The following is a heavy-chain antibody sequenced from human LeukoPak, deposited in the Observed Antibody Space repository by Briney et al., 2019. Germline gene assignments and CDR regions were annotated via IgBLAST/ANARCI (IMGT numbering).Heavy chain of an antibody. J-gene: IGHJ6*02. D-gene: IGHD6-6*01. V-gene: IGHV3-7*05. CDR1: GFTSSSYW. CDR2: IKQDGSEE. CDR3: ARDPYSSTWSYGMDV. Sequence: GGSLRLSCAASGFTSSSYWMSWVRQAPGKGLEWVANIKQDGSEEVYVDSVKGRFTISRDNAKNSLFLQMNTLRAEDTAVYYCARDPYSSTWSYGMDVWGQGTTVTVSS.